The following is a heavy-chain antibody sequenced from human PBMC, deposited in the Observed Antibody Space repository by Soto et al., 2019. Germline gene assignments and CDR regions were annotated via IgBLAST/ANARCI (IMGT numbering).Heavy chain of an antibody. V-gene: IGHV3-23*01. CDR3: AKVPIMATVTHYFDY. D-gene: IGHD4-17*01. Sequence: EVQLLESGGGLVQPGGSLRPACEASGITFSSYAMSWVRQAPGKGLERVPSISGSDGTKIYADTVKGRFTISRDNSKNTLYLQMNSLRAEDTAVYYCAKVPIMATVTHYFDYWGQGTLVTVSS. CDR2: ISGSDGTK. J-gene: IGHJ4*02. CDR1: GITFSSYA.